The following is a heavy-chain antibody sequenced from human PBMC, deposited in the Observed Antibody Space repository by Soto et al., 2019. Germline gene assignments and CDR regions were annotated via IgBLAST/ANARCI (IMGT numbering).Heavy chain of an antibody. CDR3: AKDSLYRSSLHDAFDI. J-gene: IGHJ3*02. CDR1: GFTFSSYG. V-gene: IGHV3-30*18. CDR2: ISYDGSNK. D-gene: IGHD6-13*01. Sequence: GGSLRLSCAASGFTFSSYGMHWVRQAPGKGLEWVAVISYDGSNKYYADSVKGRFTISRDNSKNTLYLQMNSLRAEDTAVYYCAKDSLYRSSLHDAFDIWGQGTMVTVSS.